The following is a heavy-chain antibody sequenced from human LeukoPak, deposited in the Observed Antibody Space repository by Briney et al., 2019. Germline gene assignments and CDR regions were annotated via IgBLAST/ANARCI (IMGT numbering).Heavy chain of an antibody. J-gene: IGHJ3*02. CDR3: SRGGQRAGYAFDI. V-gene: IGHV3-13*01. Sequence: GGSLRLSCAASGFTFNDYDMHWVRQVTGKGLEWVSSLHTAGDAHYSVSVRGRFIISRDRSKTSFYLQMNSLRAEDPAMYYCSRGGQRAGYAFDIWGQGTVVTVSS. CDR1: GFTFNDYD. CDR2: LHTAGDA.